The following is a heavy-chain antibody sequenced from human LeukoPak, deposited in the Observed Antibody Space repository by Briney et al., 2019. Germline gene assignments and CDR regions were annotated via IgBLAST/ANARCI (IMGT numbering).Heavy chain of an antibody. D-gene: IGHD6-13*01. J-gene: IGHJ5*02. CDR3: ARGDRVEYIAAVHWFDP. CDR1: GGSISSGGYS. CDR2: IYHSGST. V-gene: IGHV4-30-2*01. Sequence: SETLSLTCAVSGGSISSGGYSWSWIRQPPGKGLEWIGYIYHSGSTYYNPSLKSRVTISVDTSKSQFSLKLSSVTAADTAVYYCARGDRVEYIAAVHWFDPWGQGTLVTVSS.